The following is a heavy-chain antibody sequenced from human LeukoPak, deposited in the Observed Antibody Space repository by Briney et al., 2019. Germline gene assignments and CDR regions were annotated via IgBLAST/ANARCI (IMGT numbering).Heavy chain of an antibody. V-gene: IGHV3-64D*06. J-gene: IGHJ4*02. Sequence: GGSLRLSCSASGFAFSAYAMHWVRRAPGKGLEYIAAINSNGYSTYYIDSVRGRFTLSRDNSKNTVYLQMSSLRAGDTAVYYCVKEILVTTSPFDYWGQGTLVTVSS. D-gene: IGHD4-17*01. CDR2: INSNGYST. CDR3: VKEILVTTSPFDY. CDR1: GFAFSAYA.